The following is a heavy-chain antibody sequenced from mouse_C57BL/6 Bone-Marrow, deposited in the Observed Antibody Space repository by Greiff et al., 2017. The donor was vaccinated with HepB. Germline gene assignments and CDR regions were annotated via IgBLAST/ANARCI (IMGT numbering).Heavy chain of an antibody. Sequence: EVQLQQSGPVLVKPGASVKMSCKASGYTFTDYYMNWVKQSHGKSLEWIGVINPYNGGTSYNQKFKGKATLTVDKSSSTAYMELNSLTSEDSAVYYCARSRGWLLRTTRYFDVWGTGTTVTVSS. D-gene: IGHD2-3*01. CDR2: INPYNGGT. J-gene: IGHJ1*03. V-gene: IGHV1-19*01. CDR1: GYTFTDYY. CDR3: ARSRGWLLRTTRYFDV.